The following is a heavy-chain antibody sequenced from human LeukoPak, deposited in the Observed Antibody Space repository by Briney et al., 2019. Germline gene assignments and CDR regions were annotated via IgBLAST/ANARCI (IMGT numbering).Heavy chain of an antibody. D-gene: IGHD2-21*02. CDR3: AKDGIAYCGGDCGYDAFHI. J-gene: IGHJ3*02. CDR2: LWYDGTNK. V-gene: IGHV3-33*06. CDR1: GFTLRSYA. Sequence: GGSLRLSCAVSGFTLRSYAIHWVRRAPGKGLQWVASLWYDGTNKYHADSVKGRFTISRDNSQSTLYLQMNSLRAEDTAVYYCAKDGIAYCGGDCGYDAFHIWGQGTMVTVSS.